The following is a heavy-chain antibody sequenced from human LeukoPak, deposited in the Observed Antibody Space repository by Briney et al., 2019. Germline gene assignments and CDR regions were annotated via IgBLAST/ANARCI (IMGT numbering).Heavy chain of an antibody. D-gene: IGHD2/OR15-2a*01. J-gene: IGHJ4*02. Sequence: GESLKISSASAGISSSNAIIRCVRPAPGKGLEWVSVIEPGNSAYYADSVQGRFTISRDKSKNTLYLQMNSLRAEDTGVYYCVIGQGFILHFWGQGTLVTVSS. CDR1: GISSSNAI. CDR3: VIGQGFILHF. CDR2: IEPGNSA. V-gene: IGHV3-53*01.